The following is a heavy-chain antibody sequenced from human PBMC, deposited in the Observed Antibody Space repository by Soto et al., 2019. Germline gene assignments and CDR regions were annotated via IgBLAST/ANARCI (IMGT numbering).Heavy chain of an antibody. J-gene: IGHJ4*01. CDR3: ARQKALTHILFDY. V-gene: IGHV4-39*01. D-gene: IGHD2-21*01. CDR2: VYYSGTS. CDR1: GGSISSSSYY. Sequence: SETQSLTCTVSGGSISSSSYYWGWIRQPPGKGLEWIGSVYYSGTSYYNPSLKSRVTISVDTSKNQFSLKLSSVTAADTAVYYCARQKALTHILFDYWGHGTLVTVSS.